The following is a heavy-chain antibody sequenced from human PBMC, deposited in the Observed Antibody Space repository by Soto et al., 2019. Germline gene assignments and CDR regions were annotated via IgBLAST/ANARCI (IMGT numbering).Heavy chain of an antibody. J-gene: IGHJ4*02. D-gene: IGHD5-18*01. CDR3: ARHGHNYGGGYFAY. CDR1: GVTVSSNY. Sequence: EVQLVESGGGLVQPGGSLRLSCAASGVTVSSNYMSWVRQAPGKGLEWVSVIYSGGSTYYADSVKGRFTISRDNSKNTLYLQMNSLRAEDTAVYYCARHGHNYGGGYFAYWGQGTLVTVSS. V-gene: IGHV3-66*04. CDR2: IYSGGST.